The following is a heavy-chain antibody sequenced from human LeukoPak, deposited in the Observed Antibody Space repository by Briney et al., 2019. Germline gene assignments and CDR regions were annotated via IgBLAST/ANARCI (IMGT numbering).Heavy chain of an antibody. D-gene: IGHD5-18*01. J-gene: IGHJ4*02. CDR1: GFTFSSYA. CDR2: ISGSGGST. CDR3: AKVRPGTAMVRGYFDY. V-gene: IGHV3-23*01. Sequence: GGSLRLSCAASGFTFSSYAMSWVRQAPGKGLEWVSAISGSGGSTYYADSVKGRFTISRDNSKNTLYLQVNSLRAEDTAVYYCAKVRPGTAMVRGYFDYWGQGTLVTVSS.